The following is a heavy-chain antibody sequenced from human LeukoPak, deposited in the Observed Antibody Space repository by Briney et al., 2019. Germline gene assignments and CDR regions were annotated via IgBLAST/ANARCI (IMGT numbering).Heavy chain of an antibody. V-gene: IGHV3-21*01. CDR1: GFTFSSYS. D-gene: IGHD6-6*01. CDR3: ARAVGYSSSFFWDGYYYMDV. Sequence: GGSLRLSCAASGFTFSSYSMNWVRQAPGKGLEWVSSISSSSSYIYYADSVKGRFTISRDNAKNSLYLQMNSLRAEDTAVYYCARAVGYSSSFFWDGYYYMDVWGKGTTVTVSS. J-gene: IGHJ6*03. CDR2: ISSSSSYI.